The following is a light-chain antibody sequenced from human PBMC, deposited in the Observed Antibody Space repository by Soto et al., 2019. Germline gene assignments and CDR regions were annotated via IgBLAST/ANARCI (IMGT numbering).Light chain of an antibody. CDR1: SSDVGSYNL. CDR3: CSYAGNSYV. J-gene: IGLJ1*01. CDR2: EGS. V-gene: IGLV2-23*01. Sequence: QSALTQPASVSGSPGQSITISCTGTSSDVGSYNLVSWYQQHPGKAPKRMIYEGSKRPSGVSDRFSGSKSGNTASLTISGLQDEDEADYYCCSYAGNSYVFGTGTQLTV.